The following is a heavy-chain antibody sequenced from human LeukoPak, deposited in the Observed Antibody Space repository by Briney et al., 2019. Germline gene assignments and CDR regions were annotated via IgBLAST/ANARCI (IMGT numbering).Heavy chain of an antibody. J-gene: IGHJ3*02. CDR1: GYTFTGYY. CDR2: INPNSGGT. D-gene: IGHD2-2*01. CDR3: ASATPEGVPADDNAFDI. V-gene: IGHV1-2*06. Sequence: ASVKVSCKASGYTFTGYYMHWVRQAPGQGLEWMGRINPNSGGTNYAQKFQGRVTMTRDTSISTAYMELRSLRSDDTAVYYCASATPEGVPADDNAFDIWGQGTMVTVSS.